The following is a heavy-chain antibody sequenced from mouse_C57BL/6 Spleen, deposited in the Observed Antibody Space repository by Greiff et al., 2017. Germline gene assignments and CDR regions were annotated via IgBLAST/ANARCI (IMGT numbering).Heavy chain of an antibody. D-gene: IGHD1-1*01. J-gene: IGHJ1*03. CDR3: ARGGSSYGYFDV. Sequence: EVQRVESGGGLVKPGGSLKLSCAASGFTFSSYAMSWVRQTPEKRLEWVATISDGGSYTYYPDNVKGRFTISRDNAKNNLYLQMSHLKSEDTAMYYCARGGSSYGYFDVWGTGTTVTVSS. CDR1: GFTFSSYA. CDR2: ISDGGSYT. V-gene: IGHV5-4*01.